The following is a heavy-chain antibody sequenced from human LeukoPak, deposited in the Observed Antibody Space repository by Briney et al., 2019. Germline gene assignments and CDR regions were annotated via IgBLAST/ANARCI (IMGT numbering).Heavy chain of an antibody. CDR1: GFTFSSYG. Sequence: SGGSLRLSCASSGFTFSSYGMHWVRQAPGKGLEWVAVISYDGSNKYYADSVKGRFTISRDNSKNTLYLQMNSLRADDTAVCYCAKGLRYSDNWGQGTLVTVSS. CDR3: AKGLRYSDN. V-gene: IGHV3-30*18. J-gene: IGHJ4*02. D-gene: IGHD3-9*01. CDR2: ISYDGSNK.